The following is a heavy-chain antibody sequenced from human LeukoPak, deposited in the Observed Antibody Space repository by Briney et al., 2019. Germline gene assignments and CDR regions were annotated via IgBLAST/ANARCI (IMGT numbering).Heavy chain of an antibody. D-gene: IGHD1-26*01. CDR1: GFTFSSYW. J-gene: IGHJ4*02. V-gene: IGHV3-74*01. CDR2: INSDGSST. CDR3: ARVSPRVGATYYFDY. Sequence: GGSLRLSCAASGFTFSSYWMHWVRQAPGKGLVLVSRINSDGSSTSYADSVKGRFTISRDNAKNTLYLQMNSLRAEDTAVYYCARVSPRVGATYYFDYWGQGTPVTVSS.